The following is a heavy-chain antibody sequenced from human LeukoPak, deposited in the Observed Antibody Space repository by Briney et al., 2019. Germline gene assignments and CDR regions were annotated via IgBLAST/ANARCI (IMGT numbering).Heavy chain of an antibody. J-gene: IGHJ5*02. D-gene: IGHD6-13*01. CDR1: GGTFSNYA. V-gene: IGHV1-69*13. Sequence: SVKVSCKASGGTFSNYAISWVRQAPGQGLEWMGGIIPIFGTANYAQKFQGRVTITADESTSTAYMELSSLIFEDTAVYYCAKTGSHRGFDPWGQGTLVTVSS. CDR3: AKTGSHRGFDP. CDR2: IIPIFGTA.